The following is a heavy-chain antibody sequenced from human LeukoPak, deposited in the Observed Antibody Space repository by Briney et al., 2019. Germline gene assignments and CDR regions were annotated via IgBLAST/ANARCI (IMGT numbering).Heavy chain of an antibody. CDR2: IIPIFGTA. Sequence: SVKVSCKASGGTFSSYAISWVRQAPGQGLEWMGRIIPIFGTANYAQKFQGRVTITTDESTSTAYMELSSLRSEDTAVYYCATLEVDTAMVPTPRYYYYYMDVWGKGTTVTVSS. V-gene: IGHV1-69*05. J-gene: IGHJ6*03. CDR3: ATLEVDTAMVPTPRYYYYYMDV. CDR1: GGTFSSYA. D-gene: IGHD5-18*01.